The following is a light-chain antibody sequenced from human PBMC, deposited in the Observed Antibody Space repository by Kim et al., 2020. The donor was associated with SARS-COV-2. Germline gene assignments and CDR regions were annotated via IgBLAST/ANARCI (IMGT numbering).Light chain of an antibody. J-gene: IGKJ2*01. Sequence: VSPGDRATPSCRASQSVASNLAWYRQTPGQPPRLLMYDVSVRATGVPARFSGRGAGTQFTLTITNLQSEDSAVYFCQQYNNWPPYTFGQGTKLEI. V-gene: IGKV3-15*01. CDR1: QSVASN. CDR2: DVS. CDR3: QQYNNWPPYT.